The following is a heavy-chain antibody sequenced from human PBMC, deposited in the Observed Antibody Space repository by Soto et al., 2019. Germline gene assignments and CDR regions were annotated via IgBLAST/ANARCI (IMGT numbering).Heavy chain of an antibody. CDR1: GGTFSSYA. Sequence: SVKVSCKASGGTFSSYAISWVRQAPGQGLEWMGGIIPIFGTANYAQKFQGRVTITADESTSTAYMELSSLRSEDTAVYYCARVTRGYSYEAELDYWGQGTLVTVSS. D-gene: IGHD5-18*01. CDR2: IIPIFGTA. V-gene: IGHV1-69*13. CDR3: ARVTRGYSYEAELDY. J-gene: IGHJ4*02.